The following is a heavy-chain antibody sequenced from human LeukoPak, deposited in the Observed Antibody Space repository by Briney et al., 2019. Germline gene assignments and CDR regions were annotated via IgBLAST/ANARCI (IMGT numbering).Heavy chain of an antibody. Sequence: ASVKVSCKASGYTFTSYGISWVRQAPGQGLEWMGWISAYNGNTNYAQKLQGRVTMTTDTSTSTAYMDLSRLRSDDTAVYYCARHGRFYDAFDIWGQGTMGTVSS. CDR3: ARHGRFYDAFDI. V-gene: IGHV1-18*01. J-gene: IGHJ3*02. CDR1: GYTFTSYG. D-gene: IGHD3-3*01. CDR2: ISAYNGNT.